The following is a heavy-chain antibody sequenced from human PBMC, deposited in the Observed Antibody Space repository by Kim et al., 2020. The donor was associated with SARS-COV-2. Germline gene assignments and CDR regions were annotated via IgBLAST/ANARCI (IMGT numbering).Heavy chain of an antibody. CDR1: GFTFSSYA. Sequence: GGSLRLSCAASGFTFSSYAMSWVRQAPGKGLEWVSDISGSGGSTYYADSVKGRFTISRDNSKNTLYLQMNSLRAEDTAVYYCAKGANARYFDWLSIPDWFDPRGQVTLVTVSS. V-gene: IGHV3-23*01. CDR3: AKGANARYFDWLSIPDWFDP. CDR2: ISGSGGST. D-gene: IGHD3-9*01. J-gene: IGHJ5*02.